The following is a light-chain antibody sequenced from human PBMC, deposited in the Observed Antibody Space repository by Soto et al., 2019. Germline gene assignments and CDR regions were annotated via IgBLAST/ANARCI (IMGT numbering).Light chain of an antibody. V-gene: IGKV3-20*01. J-gene: IGKJ3*01. CDR2: SAS. CDR1: RTVDGNY. Sequence: PGARATLSCRASRTVDGNYLAWYHQKPGQAPRLLIHSASTRAPGIPDRFSASGAGTDSTLTISRLEPEDSAVYYCQQYSASPRTFGPGTKVDIK. CDR3: QQYSASPRT.